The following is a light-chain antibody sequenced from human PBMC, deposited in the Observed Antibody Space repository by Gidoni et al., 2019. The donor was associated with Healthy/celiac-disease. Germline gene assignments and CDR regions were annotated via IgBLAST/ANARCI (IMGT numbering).Light chain of an antibody. CDR1: QSISSY. CDR3: QQSYSTPPIT. V-gene: IGKV1-39*01. Sequence: DIQMSQSPSSLSASVEDRVTITCRASQSISSYLNWYQQKQGKAPKLLIYAASSLQSGVPSRFSGSGSGTDFTLTIISLQPEDFATYYCQQSYSTPPITFGQGTRLEIK. J-gene: IGKJ5*01. CDR2: AAS.